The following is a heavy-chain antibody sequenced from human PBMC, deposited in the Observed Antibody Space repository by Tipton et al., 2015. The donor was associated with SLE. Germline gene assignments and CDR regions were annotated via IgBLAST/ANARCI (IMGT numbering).Heavy chain of an antibody. CDR3: ARHMRYNWNYFDN. D-gene: IGHD1-20*01. J-gene: IGHJ4*02. V-gene: IGHV4-61*03. Sequence: TLSLTCTVSGGSISSGGYHWSWIRQHPGKGLEWIGYVHYSGSTNYNPSLQSRVTVSVDTSKNHFSLTLSSVTAADTAVYYCARHMRYNWNYFDNWGQGSLVIVSS. CDR2: VHYSGST. CDR1: GGSISSGGYH.